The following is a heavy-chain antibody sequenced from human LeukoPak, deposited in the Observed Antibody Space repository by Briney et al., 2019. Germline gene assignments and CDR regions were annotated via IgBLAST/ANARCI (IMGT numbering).Heavy chain of an antibody. Sequence: SETLSLTCTVSGDSISGYYWSWIRQSPQKRLEWIAYIYYGGSTHYNPSLKSRVTLSVNSSKNQFSLKLSSVTAADTGVYYCARVGDYWGQGTLVTVSS. V-gene: IGHV4-59*01. CDR1: GDSISGYY. D-gene: IGHD1-26*01. J-gene: IGHJ4*02. CDR2: IYYGGST. CDR3: ARVGDY.